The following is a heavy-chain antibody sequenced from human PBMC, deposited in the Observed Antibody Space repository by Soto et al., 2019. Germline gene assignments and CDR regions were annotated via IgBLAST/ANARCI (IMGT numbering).Heavy chain of an antibody. CDR3: ARDRGVPAAMVYYYYMDV. J-gene: IGHJ6*03. CDR1: GFTFSSYG. V-gene: IGHV3-33*01. CDR2: IWYDGSNK. D-gene: IGHD2-2*01. Sequence: QVQLVESGGGVVQPGRSLRLSCAASGFTFSSYGVHWVRQAPGKGLEWVAVIWYDGSNKYYADSVKGRFTISRDNSKNTLYLQMNSLRAEDTAVYYCARDRGVPAAMVYYYYMDVWGKGTTVTVSS.